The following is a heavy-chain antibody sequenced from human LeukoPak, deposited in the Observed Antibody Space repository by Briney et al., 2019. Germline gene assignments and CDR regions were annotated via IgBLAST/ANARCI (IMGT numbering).Heavy chain of an antibody. J-gene: IGHJ5*02. CDR2: INPNRGVI. Sequence: GASLKVSCKTPGYTFTDYYIYWGRQAPGQGLEWMGWINPNRGVISSAQKFRGRVTMTRDTSITTVYMEVRWLTSDETAIYYCARADRLDGAPYLIGPWGQGTLVTVSS. CDR1: GYTFTDYY. CDR3: ARADRLDGAPYLIGP. D-gene: IGHD2-21*01. V-gene: IGHV1-2*02.